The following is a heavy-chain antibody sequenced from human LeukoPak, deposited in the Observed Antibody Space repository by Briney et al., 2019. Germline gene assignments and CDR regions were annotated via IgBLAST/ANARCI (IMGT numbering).Heavy chain of an antibody. V-gene: IGHV3-23*01. Sequence: GGSLRLSCAASGFPFSSYAMSWGRQAPGKGLEWVSGITGSGTSIYYADSVKGRFTISRDNSKKTLYLQMNSLRAEDTAVYYCAKSTLGDYWGQGTLVTVSS. CDR2: ITGSGTSI. CDR3: AKSTLGDY. D-gene: IGHD2-2*01. J-gene: IGHJ4*02. CDR1: GFPFSSYA.